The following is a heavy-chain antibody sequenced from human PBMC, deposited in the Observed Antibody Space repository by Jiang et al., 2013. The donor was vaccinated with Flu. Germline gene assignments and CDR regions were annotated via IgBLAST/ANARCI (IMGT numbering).Heavy chain of an antibody. CDR1: GYTFTGHY. V-gene: IGHV1-2*02. D-gene: IGHD3-16*01. CDR2: INPNNGDT. J-gene: IGHJ6*02. CDR3: ARETGGGLHLGKSSLRRYVMDV. Sequence: SGAEVKKPGASVKVSCKMSGYTFTGHYIHWVRQAPGQGLEWMGWINPNNGDTKYARKSQGRVTLTRDTSINTAYMEPSRLRSDDTAVYYCARETGGGLHLGKSSLRRYVMDVWGQGTRVTVSS.